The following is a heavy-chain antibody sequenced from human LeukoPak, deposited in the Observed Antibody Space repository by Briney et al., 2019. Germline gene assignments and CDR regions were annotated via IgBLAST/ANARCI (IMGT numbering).Heavy chain of an antibody. D-gene: IGHD4-17*01. CDR1: EFIFSKYW. CDR2: INQDGSEK. V-gene: IGHV3-7*05. Sequence: GGSLRLSCEASEFIFSKYWMSWVRQAPGKGLEWVARINQDGSEKYSVDSVKGRFTISRDNAKNSLYLQMNTLRAEDTAAYYCARTSVNSLWDDAFDIWGQGTMVTVSS. J-gene: IGHJ3*02. CDR3: ARTSVNSLWDDAFDI.